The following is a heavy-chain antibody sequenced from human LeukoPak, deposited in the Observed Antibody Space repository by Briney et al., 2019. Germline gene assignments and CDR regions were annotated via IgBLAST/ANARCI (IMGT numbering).Heavy chain of an antibody. D-gene: IGHD2-2*02. Sequence: GGSLRLSCAASGFTFSRYWMHWVRQGPGKGLVWVSRINSDGSSTSYADSVKGRFTISRDNAKNTLYLQMNSLRAEDTAVYYCARLGRYSAAIYWGQGTLVTVSS. CDR3: ARLGRYSAAIY. J-gene: IGHJ4*02. V-gene: IGHV3-74*01. CDR2: INSDGSST. CDR1: GFTFSRYW.